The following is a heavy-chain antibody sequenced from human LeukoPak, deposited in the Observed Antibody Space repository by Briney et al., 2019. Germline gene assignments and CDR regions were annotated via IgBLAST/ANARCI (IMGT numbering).Heavy chain of an antibody. V-gene: IGHV4-34*01. CDR3: ARDDDGDPYYYYYGMDV. J-gene: IGHJ6*04. D-gene: IGHD4-17*01. Sequence: SETLSLTCAVYGGSFSGYYWSWIRQPPRKGLEWIGEINHSGSTNYNPSLKSRVTISVDTSKNQFSLKLSSVTAADTAVYYCARDDDGDPYYYYYGMDVWGKGTTVTVSS. CDR2: INHSGST. CDR1: GGSFSGYY.